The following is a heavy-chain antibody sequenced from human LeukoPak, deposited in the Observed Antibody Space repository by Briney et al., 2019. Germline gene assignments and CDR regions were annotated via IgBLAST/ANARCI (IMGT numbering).Heavy chain of an antibody. CDR2: IIPIFGTA. CDR1: GYTFTSYG. CDR3: ARGGDGYNPYYFDY. J-gene: IGHJ4*02. D-gene: IGHD5-24*01. Sequence: GASVKVSCKASGYTFTSYGISWVRQAPGQGLEWMGGIIPIFGTANYAQKFQGRVTITADESTSTAYMELSSLRSEDTAVYYCARGGDGYNPYYFDYWGQGTLVTVSS. V-gene: IGHV1-69*13.